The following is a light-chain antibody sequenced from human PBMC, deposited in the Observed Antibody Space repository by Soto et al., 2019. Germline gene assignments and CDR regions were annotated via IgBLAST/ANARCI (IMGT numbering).Light chain of an antibody. CDR2: ASS. J-gene: IGKJ4*01. Sequence: DIQMTQSPSSLSASLADRVTITCRASQSISNYLNWYQQKPGKAPDLLIYASSTLQSEVASRFSGSGSGTYFTLTISSLQPEDCATYYCQQSYCPPRTFGEGTPVEIK. CDR1: QSISNY. CDR3: QQSYCPPRT. V-gene: IGKV1-39*01.